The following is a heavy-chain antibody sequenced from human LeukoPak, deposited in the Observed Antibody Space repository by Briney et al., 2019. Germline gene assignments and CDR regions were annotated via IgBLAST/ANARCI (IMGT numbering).Heavy chain of an antibody. Sequence: PSETLSLTCTVSGGSISSSNYYWGWIRQPPGKGLEWIGSIYYSGSTFYNPSLKSRVTISVDTSKNQFSLKLSSVTAADTAVYYCARDDYQDFIDYWGQGTLVTVSS. CDR2: IYYSGST. D-gene: IGHD4-11*01. CDR3: ARDDYQDFIDY. CDR1: GGSISSSNYY. J-gene: IGHJ4*02. V-gene: IGHV4-39*07.